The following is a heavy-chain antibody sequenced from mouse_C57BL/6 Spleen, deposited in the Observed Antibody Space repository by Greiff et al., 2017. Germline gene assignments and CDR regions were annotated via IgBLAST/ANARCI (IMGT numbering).Heavy chain of an antibody. CDR3: ASETTTVVEDWYFDV. J-gene: IGHJ1*03. CDR2: INYDGSST. Sequence: EVQLQESEGGLVQPGSSMKLSCTASGFTFSDYYMAWVRQVPEKGLEWVANINYDGSSTYYLDSLKSRFNISRDTAKNILYLQMSSLKSEDTATYYCASETTTVVEDWYFDVWGTGTTVTVSS. D-gene: IGHD1-1*01. V-gene: IGHV5-16*01. CDR1: GFTFSDYY.